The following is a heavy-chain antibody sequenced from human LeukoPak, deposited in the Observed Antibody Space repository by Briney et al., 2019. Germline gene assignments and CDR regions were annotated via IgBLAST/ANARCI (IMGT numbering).Heavy chain of an antibody. CDR3: ARLPSGSYRDFDY. D-gene: IGHD1-26*01. J-gene: IGHJ4*02. V-gene: IGHV3-21*01. CDR1: GGAISSTS. Sequence: SSETLSLTCTVSGGAISSTSYHWGWIRQAPGKGLEWVSSISSSSSYIYYADSVKGRFTISRDNAKNSLYLQMNSLRAEDTAVYYCARLPSGSYRDFDYWGQGTLVTVSS. CDR2: ISSSSSYI.